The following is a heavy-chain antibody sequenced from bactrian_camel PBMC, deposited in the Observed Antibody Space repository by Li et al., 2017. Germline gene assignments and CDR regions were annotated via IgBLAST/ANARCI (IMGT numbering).Heavy chain of an antibody. J-gene: IGHJ6*01. CDR2: LYTDGIT. V-gene: IGHV3-2*01. Sequence: HVQLVESGGGLVQPGGSLRLSCAASGFTFGDFYMSWVRLAPGTGLEWVSNLYTDGITHYADSVKGRFTISKDNAKSTLYLEMRSLKPEDTAVYFCAAVSGYWGQGTQVTVS. CDR3: AAVSGY. CDR1: GFTFGDFY.